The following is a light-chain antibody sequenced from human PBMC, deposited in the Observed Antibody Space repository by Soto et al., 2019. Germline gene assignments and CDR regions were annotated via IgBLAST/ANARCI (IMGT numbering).Light chain of an antibody. V-gene: IGLV3-21*04. J-gene: IGLJ2*01. CDR3: QVWDSGSAHVL. CDR2: SDT. CDR1: NIGSKG. Sequence: SYELTQPPSVSVAQGKTASFSCGGNNIGSKGVHWYQQKPGQAPVLVIYSDTDLPPVIPERFSGSNSANLATLTISRVEAGDDGDYYCQVWDSGSAHVLFGGGTKLTVL.